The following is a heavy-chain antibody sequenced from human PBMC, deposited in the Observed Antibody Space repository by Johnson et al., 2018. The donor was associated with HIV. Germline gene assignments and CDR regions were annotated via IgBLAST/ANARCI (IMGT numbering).Heavy chain of an antibody. D-gene: IGHD2-2*01. J-gene: IGHJ3*01. CDR1: GFTVSSNY. V-gene: IGHV3-66*03. CDR3: AKVGSSSCYARTRLCAFDV. Sequence: EVQLVESGGGLIQPGGSLRLSCAASGFTVSSNYMSWVRQAPGKGLEWVSVIYSGGSTYYADSVKGRFTISRDNSKNTVYLQMNNLRADDTAVYYCAKVGSSSCYARTRLCAFDVWGQGTMVTVSS. CDR2: IYSGGST.